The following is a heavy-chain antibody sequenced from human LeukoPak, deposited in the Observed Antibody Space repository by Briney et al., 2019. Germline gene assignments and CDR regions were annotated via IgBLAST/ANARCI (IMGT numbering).Heavy chain of an antibody. CDR2: ISYDGSNK. CDR1: GFTFSSYA. V-gene: IGHV3-30-3*01. J-gene: IGHJ4*02. CDR3: AKDRATYSYTIPVAY. Sequence: PGRSLRLSCAASGFTFSSYAMHWVRQAPGKGLEWVAVISYDGSNKYYADSVKGRFTISRDNSKNTLYLQMNSLRAEDTAVYYCAKDRATYSYTIPVAYWGQGTLVTVSS. D-gene: IGHD5-18*01.